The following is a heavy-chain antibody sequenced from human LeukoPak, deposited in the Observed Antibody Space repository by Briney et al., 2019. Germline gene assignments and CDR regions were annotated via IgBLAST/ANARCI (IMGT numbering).Heavy chain of an antibody. Sequence: GGSLRLSCAASGFTFSNAWMSWVRQAPGKRLEWVGRIKSKTDGGTTDYAAPVKGRFTISRDDSKNTLYLQMNSLKTEDTAVYYCTTDRYDFLSSYPSISREYWFDPWGQGTLVTVSS. D-gene: IGHD3-3*01. CDR3: TTDRYDFLSSYPSISREYWFDP. V-gene: IGHV3-15*01. J-gene: IGHJ5*02. CDR1: GFTFSNAW. CDR2: IKSKTDGGTT.